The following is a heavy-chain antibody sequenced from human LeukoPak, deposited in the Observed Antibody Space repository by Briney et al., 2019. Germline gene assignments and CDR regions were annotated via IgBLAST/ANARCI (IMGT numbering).Heavy chain of an antibody. V-gene: IGHV4-59*01. D-gene: IGHD3-22*01. CDR3: ATPSQLNTMIVEDDAFDI. Sequence: SETLSLTCTVSGGSINNYYWSWIRQPPGKGLEWIAYVYHSGITNYNPSLKSRVTISVDTSKNQFSLRLSSVTAADTAVYYCATPSQLNTMIVEDDAFDIWGQGTMVTVSS. CDR1: GGSINNYY. CDR2: VYHSGIT. J-gene: IGHJ3*02.